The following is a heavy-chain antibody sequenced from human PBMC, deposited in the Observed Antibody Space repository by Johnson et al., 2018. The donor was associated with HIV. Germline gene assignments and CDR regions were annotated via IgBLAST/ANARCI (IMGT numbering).Heavy chain of an antibody. CDR1: GFIFSSYA. V-gene: IGHV3-30*04. CDR2: ISYDGSNK. D-gene: IGHD3-22*01. Sequence: QVQLVESGGGVVQSGRSLRLSCAASGFIFSSYAMHWVRQAPGKGLEWVAVISYDGSNKYYADSVKGRFTISRDNSKNTLYLQMNSLRAEDTAVYYCAKCFSYDNTPYYYVPFDIWGQGTLVTVSS. CDR3: AKCFSYDNTPYYYVPFDI. J-gene: IGHJ3*02.